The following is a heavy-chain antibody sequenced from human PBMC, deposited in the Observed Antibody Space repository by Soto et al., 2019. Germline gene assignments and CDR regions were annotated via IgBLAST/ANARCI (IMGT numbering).Heavy chain of an antibody. V-gene: IGHV4-39*01. CDR2: IYYSGST. J-gene: IGHJ4*02. CDR1: GGSISSSSYY. CDR3: ARLDSSGYYPFDY. Sequence: SETLSLTCTVSGGSISSSSYYWGWIRQPPGKGLEWIGSIYYSGSTYYNPSLKSRVTISVDTSKNQFSLKLSSVTAADTAVYYCARLDSSGYYPFDYWGQGTLVTVSS. D-gene: IGHD3-22*01.